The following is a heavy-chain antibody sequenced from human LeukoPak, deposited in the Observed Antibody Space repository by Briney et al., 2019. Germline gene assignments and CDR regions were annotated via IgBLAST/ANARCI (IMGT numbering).Heavy chain of an antibody. J-gene: IGHJ5*02. Sequence: GASVKVSCKSSRYTFTDYYIHWVRQAPGQGLEWMGWIMPDSGATNYAQKFQGRVTMTRDTSVSTAYLELSSLTSDGTAVYFCARDVAAHGSHNWFDPWGQGTLVTVSS. CDR2: IMPDSGAT. V-gene: IGHV1-2*02. D-gene: IGHD6-13*01. CDR1: RYTFTDYY. CDR3: ARDVAAHGSHNWFDP.